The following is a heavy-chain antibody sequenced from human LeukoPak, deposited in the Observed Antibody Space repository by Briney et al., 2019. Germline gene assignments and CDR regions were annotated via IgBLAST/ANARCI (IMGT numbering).Heavy chain of an antibody. CDR1: GFTFDDYA. J-gene: IGHJ6*03. Sequence: GGSLRLSCAAPGFTFDDYAMHWVRQAPGKGLEWVSGLSGSGGSTYYADSVKGRFTISRDNSKNTPYLQMNSLRAEDTAVYYCAKVPEEYAGYYMDVWGKGTTVTVSS. V-gene: IGHV3-23*01. D-gene: IGHD2/OR15-2a*01. CDR2: LSGSGGST. CDR3: AKVPEEYAGYYMDV.